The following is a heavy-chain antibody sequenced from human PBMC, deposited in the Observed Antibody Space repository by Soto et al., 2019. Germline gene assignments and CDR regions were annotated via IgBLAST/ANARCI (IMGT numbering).Heavy chain of an antibody. CDR3: ARESEDLTSNFDY. CDR1: GFRFSAYA. Sequence: EVQLLESGGGSVQPGGSLRLSCVASGFRFSAYAMYWVRQAPGKGLAWVASVSGSVTRTYYADSVEGRFTISRDDSRNVVYLQISSLRAEDTAVYYCARESEDLTSNFDYWGQGTLVTVSS. CDR2: VSGSVTRT. J-gene: IGHJ4*02. V-gene: IGHV3-23*01.